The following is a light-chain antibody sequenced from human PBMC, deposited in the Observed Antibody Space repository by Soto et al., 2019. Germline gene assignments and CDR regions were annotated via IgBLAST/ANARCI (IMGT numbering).Light chain of an antibody. V-gene: IGKV1-5*01. J-gene: IGKJ4*01. CDR1: QSIRSW. CDR3: QQYEIYSRRP. Sequence: DIQMTHSPSILSASVGDRVTITCRASQSIRSWLAWYQRKPGKAPKLLTYNTYSLERGVPSRFRGRRSGTEFTPTIAGLQPEDFAYYYWQQYEIYSRRPCGGGTKV. CDR2: NTY.